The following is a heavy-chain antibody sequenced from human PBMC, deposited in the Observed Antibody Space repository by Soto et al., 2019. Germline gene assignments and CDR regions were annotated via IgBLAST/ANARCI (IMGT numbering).Heavy chain of an antibody. V-gene: IGHV3-53*01. CDR1: GFTVSSNY. CDR3: ARLSPHNWFDP. D-gene: IGHD3-16*02. Sequence: PGGSLRLSCAASGFTVSSNYMSWVRQAPGKGLEWVSVIYSGGSTYYADSVKGRFTISRDNSKNTLYLQMNSLRAEDTAVYYCARLSPHNWFDPWGQGTLVTVSS. J-gene: IGHJ5*02. CDR2: IYSGGST.